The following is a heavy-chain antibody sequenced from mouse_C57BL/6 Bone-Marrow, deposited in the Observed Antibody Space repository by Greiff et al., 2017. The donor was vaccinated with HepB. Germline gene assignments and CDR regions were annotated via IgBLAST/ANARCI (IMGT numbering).Heavy chain of an antibody. CDR1: GFTFSSYA. D-gene: IGHD1-1*01. J-gene: IGHJ3*01. Sequence: EVMLVESGGGLVKPGGSLKLSCAASGFTFSSYAMSWVRQTPEKRLEWVATISDGGSYTYYPDNVKGRFTISRDNAKNNLYLQMSHLKSEDTAMYYCARPRSNRLLRGFTFAYWGQGTLVTVSA. CDR3: ARPRSNRLLRGFTFAY. CDR2: ISDGGSYT. V-gene: IGHV5-4*03.